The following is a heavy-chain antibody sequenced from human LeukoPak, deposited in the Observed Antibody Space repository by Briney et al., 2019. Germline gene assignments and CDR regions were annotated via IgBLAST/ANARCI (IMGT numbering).Heavy chain of an antibody. CDR1: GGSISSSSFH. D-gene: IGHD3-3*01. V-gene: IGHV4-39*07. CDR2: IHYSGST. J-gene: IGHJ6*03. CDR3: ARDGTDYDFWSGYYPRYMDV. Sequence: SETLSLTCTVSGGSISSSSFHWGWIRQPPGKGLEWIGTIHYSGSTYYNPSLKSRVTISVDTSKNQFSLKLSSVTAADTAVYYCARDGTDYDFWSGYYPRYMDVWGKGTTVTVSS.